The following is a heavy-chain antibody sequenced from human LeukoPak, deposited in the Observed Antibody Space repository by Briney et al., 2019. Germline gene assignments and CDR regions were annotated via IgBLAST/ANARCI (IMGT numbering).Heavy chain of an antibody. Sequence: VASVKVSCKASGYTLSGYSINWVRQAPGQGLEWMGRINTNTGTPKYAQGFTGRFVFSLDTSVSTTYLQISSLKAEDTAMYYCARFRDYYGMDVWGQGTTVTVSS. CDR3: ARFRDYYGMDV. V-gene: IGHV7-4-1*02. J-gene: IGHJ6*02. CDR2: INTNTGTP. CDR1: GYTLSGYS.